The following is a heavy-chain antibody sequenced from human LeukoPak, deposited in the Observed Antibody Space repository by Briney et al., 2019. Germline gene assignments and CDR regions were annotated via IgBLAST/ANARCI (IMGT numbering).Heavy chain of an antibody. Sequence: GGSLRLSCAASGFSFSDYSMNWVRQAPGKGLEWVSSITISSSIIYYADSVKGRFTISRDNAKNSLFLQMNSLRAEDTAVYYCARDSELTGDRTEYWGQGTLVTVSS. J-gene: IGHJ4*02. D-gene: IGHD1-7*01. CDR1: GFSFSDYS. V-gene: IGHV3-21*01. CDR3: ARDSELTGDRTEY. CDR2: ITISSSII.